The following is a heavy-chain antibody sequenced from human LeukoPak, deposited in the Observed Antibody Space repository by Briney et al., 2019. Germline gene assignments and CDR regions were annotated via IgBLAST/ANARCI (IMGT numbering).Heavy chain of an antibody. CDR3: AKSWNYAGMDV. V-gene: IGHV3-7*01. J-gene: IGHJ6*02. CDR1: GFTFSSYW. Sequence: GGSLRLSCAASGFTFSSYWMTWVRQAPGKGLEWVANIKQDGSEKYYVDSVKGRFTISRDNSKNTLYLQMNSLRAEDTAVYYCAKSWNYAGMDVWGQGTTVTVSS. CDR2: IKQDGSEK. D-gene: IGHD6-13*01.